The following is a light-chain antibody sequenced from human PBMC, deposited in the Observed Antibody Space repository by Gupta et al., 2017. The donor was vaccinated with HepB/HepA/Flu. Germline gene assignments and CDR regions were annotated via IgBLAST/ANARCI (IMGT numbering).Light chain of an antibody. Sequence: EQVMTQSPATLSVSTGERATLSCRASQSVSSNLAWYQQKPGQAPRLLIYGASTRATGIPARFSGSGSGTEFTLTISSLQSEDFAVYYCQQYNNWPPLTFGGGTKVEIK. V-gene: IGKV3-15*01. CDR1: QSVSSN. CDR3: QQYNNWPPLT. CDR2: GAS. J-gene: IGKJ4*01.